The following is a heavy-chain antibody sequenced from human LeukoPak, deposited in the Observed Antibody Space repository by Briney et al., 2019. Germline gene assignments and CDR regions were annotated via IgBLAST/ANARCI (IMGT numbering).Heavy chain of an antibody. Sequence: SGGSLRLSCAASGFTFDDYAMHWVRQAPGKGLEWVSGISWNSGSIGYADSVKGRFTISRDNAKNSLYLQMNSLRAEDTALYYCAKELEWFGDAWEDAFDIWGQGTMVTVSS. J-gene: IGHJ3*02. CDR3: AKELEWFGDAWEDAFDI. CDR1: GFTFDDYA. D-gene: IGHD3-10*01. CDR2: ISWNSGSI. V-gene: IGHV3-9*01.